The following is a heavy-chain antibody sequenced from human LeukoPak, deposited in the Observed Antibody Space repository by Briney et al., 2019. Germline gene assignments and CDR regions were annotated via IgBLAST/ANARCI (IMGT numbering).Heavy chain of an antibody. J-gene: IGHJ6*03. CDR3: ARGVNPEVDYYMDV. D-gene: IGHD3-22*01. CDR2: IKQDGSEK. CDR1: GFTFSSYW. V-gene: IGHV3-7*01. Sequence: GSLRLSCAASGFTFSSYWMSWVRQAPGKGLEWVANIKQDGSEKYYVDSVKGRFTISRDNAKNSLYLQMNSLRAEDTAVYYCARGVNPEVDYYMDVWGKGTTVTVSS.